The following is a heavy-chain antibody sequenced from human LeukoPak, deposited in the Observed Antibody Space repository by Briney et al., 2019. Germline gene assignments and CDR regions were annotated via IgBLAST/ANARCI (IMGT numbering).Heavy chain of an antibody. J-gene: IGHJ5*02. V-gene: IGHV3-30*02. Sequence: PGGSLRLSCAASGFTFSSYGMHWVRQAPGKGLEWVAFIRYDGSNKYYADSVKGRFTISRDNSKNTLYLQMNSLRAEDTAVYYCAKESNYYDSSGSDPWGQGTLVTVSS. CDR2: IRYDGSNK. CDR3: AKESNYYDSSGSDP. CDR1: GFTFSSYG. D-gene: IGHD3-22*01.